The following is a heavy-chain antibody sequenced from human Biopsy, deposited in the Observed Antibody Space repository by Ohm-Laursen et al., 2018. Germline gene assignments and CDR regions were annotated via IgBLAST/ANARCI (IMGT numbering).Heavy chain of an antibody. V-gene: IGHV2-70*16. CDR2: IDWDDAK. Sequence: TQTLTLTFTLSGFSLNTRGMSVTWIRQPPGKALEWLARIDWDDAKFYSESLKTRLTISKGTSENHVVLTLSDVAPVDTATYYCARIPILVVPAAIVYRHRRHLQGLDVWGQGTTVIVSS. CDR1: GFSLNTRGMS. D-gene: IGHD2-2*02. J-gene: IGHJ6*02. CDR3: ARIPILVVPAAIVYRHRRHLQGLDV.